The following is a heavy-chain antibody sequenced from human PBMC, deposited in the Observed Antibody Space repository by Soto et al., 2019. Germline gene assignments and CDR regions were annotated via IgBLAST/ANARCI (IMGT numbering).Heavy chain of an antibody. CDR2: IDDSNSA. CDR3: TKRPFCTGDCWFFDD. Sequence: EVHLLESGGGSAQPGGSLRLSCAGSGFTFRTFAMYWIRQAPGKGLEWVSAIDDSNSAYYADSVKGRFVISRENSRNTVYLQMDGLRAEDTAIYYCTKRPFCTGDCWFFDDWGQGILVTVSS. V-gene: IGHV3-23*05. J-gene: IGHJ4*02. CDR1: GFTFRTFA. D-gene: IGHD2-21*02.